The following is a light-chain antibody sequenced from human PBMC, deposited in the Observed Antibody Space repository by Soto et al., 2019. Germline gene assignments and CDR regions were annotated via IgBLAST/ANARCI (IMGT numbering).Light chain of an antibody. CDR3: HQHGSSRRT. Sequence: EIVLTQSPGTLSLSPGERATLSCRASQSVSANYLAWYQQKPGQAPRLLIYDASSRPAGIPDRFSGSGSGTDFTLTISRLEPEDFAMYYCHQHGSSRRTFGQGTKVEIK. CDR1: QSVSANY. CDR2: DAS. J-gene: IGKJ1*01. V-gene: IGKV3-20*01.